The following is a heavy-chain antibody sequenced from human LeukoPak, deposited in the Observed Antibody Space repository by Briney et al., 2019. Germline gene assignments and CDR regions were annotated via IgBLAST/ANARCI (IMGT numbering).Heavy chain of an antibody. V-gene: IGHV1-2*02. D-gene: IGHD3-10*01. J-gene: IGHJ4*02. CDR2: INPNSGGT. CDR3: ARVFALLWSGDHHAFDI. CDR1: GYTFTGYY. Sequence: ASVKVSCKASGYTFTGYYMHWVRQAPGRGLEWMGWINPNSGGTNYAQKFQGRVTMTRDTSISTAYMELSRLRSDDTAVYYCARVFALLWSGDHHAFDIWGQGTLVTVSS.